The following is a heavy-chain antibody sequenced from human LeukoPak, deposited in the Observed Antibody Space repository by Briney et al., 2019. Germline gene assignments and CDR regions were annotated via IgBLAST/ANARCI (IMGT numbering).Heavy chain of an antibody. CDR2: VHLSGAS. Sequence: SETLSLTCAVSGGSILTTNWWSWVRQPPGKGLEWIGEVHLSGASNYNPSLKSRVNMSIDKSKNQLSLELTSVTAADTAIYYCTRESGAFSPFGFWGQGTLVSVSS. V-gene: IGHV4-4*02. CDR3: TRESGAFSPFGF. CDR1: GGSILTTNW. J-gene: IGHJ4*02. D-gene: IGHD1-26*01.